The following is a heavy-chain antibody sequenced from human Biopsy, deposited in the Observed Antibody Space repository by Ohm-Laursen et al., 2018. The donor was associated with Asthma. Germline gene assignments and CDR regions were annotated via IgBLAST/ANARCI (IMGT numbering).Heavy chain of an antibody. Sequence: ASVKVSCKTSGYTFNSAGITWVRQAPGQGLEWMGWISVYSGNTKVAQKLQDRVTMITDTSTSTAYMELRSLRSDDTAVYFCARAVDYSHYYGIDVWGQGTTVTVSP. CDR3: ARAVDYSHYYGIDV. CDR1: GYTFNSAG. V-gene: IGHV1-18*01. CDR2: ISVYSGNT. D-gene: IGHD3-10*01. J-gene: IGHJ6*01.